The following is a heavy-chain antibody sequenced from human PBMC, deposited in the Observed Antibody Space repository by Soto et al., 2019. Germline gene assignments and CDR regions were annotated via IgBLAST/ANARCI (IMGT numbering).Heavy chain of an antibody. J-gene: IGHJ6*02. CDR3: ARGGYYDNSWGKLSHYGLDV. CDR2: ISPYNDYT. Sequence: QVQLAQSANEVKKHGASVRVSCKAAGYTFIRYGIAWVRKAPGQGLEWMGWISPYNDYTVYAQKFQGRVSMTEDTSTRTVYMNLRGLKSDDTAVYYCARGGYYDNSWGKLSHYGLDVWGQGTSVSVSS. V-gene: IGHV1-18*01. CDR1: GYTFIRYG. D-gene: IGHD3-16*01.